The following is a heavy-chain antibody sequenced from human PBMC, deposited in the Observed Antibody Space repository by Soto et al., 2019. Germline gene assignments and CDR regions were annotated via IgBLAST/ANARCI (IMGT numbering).Heavy chain of an antibody. D-gene: IGHD4-17*01. CDR2: ISGAGDTT. V-gene: IGHV3-23*01. CDR1: GFTFSSLA. CDR3: AKDLIARTTVTSFDY. J-gene: IGHJ4*02. Sequence: EVQLLESGGGLVQPGGSLRLSCAASGFTFSSLAMSWVRQAPGKGLEWVSSISGAGDTTYYADSVRGRFTISRDNSKNTLYLQMNSLRAEDTAVYYCAKDLIARTTVTSFDYWGQGTLVTVSS.